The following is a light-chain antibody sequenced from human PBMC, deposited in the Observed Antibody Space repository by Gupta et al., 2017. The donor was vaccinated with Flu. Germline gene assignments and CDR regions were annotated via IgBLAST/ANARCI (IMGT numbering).Light chain of an antibody. CDR1: QSLLHSNGYNY. Sequence: DIVMTQSPLSLPVTPGEPASISCRSCQSLLHSNGYNYLDWYLQKPGQSPQLLIYLGSNRASGVPDRFSGSGSGTDFTLKISRVEAEDVGVYYCMQALQTPQLTFGGGTKVEIK. CDR2: LGS. V-gene: IGKV2-28*01. CDR3: MQALQTPQLT. J-gene: IGKJ4*01.